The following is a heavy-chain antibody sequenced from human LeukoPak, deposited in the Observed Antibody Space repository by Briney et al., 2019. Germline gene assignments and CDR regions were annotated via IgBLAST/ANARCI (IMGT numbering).Heavy chain of an antibody. CDR1: GGTFSSYA. V-gene: IGHV1-69*13. CDR3: ARAAITMIVPSWAFDI. Sequence: SVKVSCKASGGTFSSYAISWVRQVPRQGLERMGGIIPIFGTANYAQKFQGRVTITADESTSTAYMELSSLRSEDTAVYYCARAAITMIVPSWAFDIWGQGTMVTVSS. J-gene: IGHJ3*02. CDR2: IIPIFGTA. D-gene: IGHD3-22*01.